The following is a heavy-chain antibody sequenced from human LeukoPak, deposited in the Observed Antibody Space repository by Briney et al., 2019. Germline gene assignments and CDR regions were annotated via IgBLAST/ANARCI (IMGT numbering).Heavy chain of an antibody. CDR2: ISSSGSTI. V-gene: IGHV3-11*01. Sequence: GGSLRLSCAASGFTFSDYYMSWIRQAPGQGLEWVSYISSSGSTIYYADSVKGRFTISRDNAKNSLYLQMNSLRAEDTAVYYCARDVTYSSSRFDYWGQGTLVTVSS. D-gene: IGHD6-13*01. CDR1: GFTFSDYY. J-gene: IGHJ4*02. CDR3: ARDVTYSSSRFDY.